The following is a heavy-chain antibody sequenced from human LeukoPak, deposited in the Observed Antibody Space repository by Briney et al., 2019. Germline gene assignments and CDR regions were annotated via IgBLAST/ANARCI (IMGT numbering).Heavy chain of an antibody. J-gene: IGHJ6*02. D-gene: IGHD1-26*01. CDR2: INPNSGGT. CDR1: GYTFTGYY. Sequence: ASVKVSCKASGYTFTGYYMHWVRLAPGQGLEWMGWINPNSGGTNYAQKFQGRVTMTRDTSISTAYMELSRLRSDDTAVYYCARMIVGATRYYGMDVWGQGTMVTVSS. V-gene: IGHV1-2*02. CDR3: ARMIVGATRYYGMDV.